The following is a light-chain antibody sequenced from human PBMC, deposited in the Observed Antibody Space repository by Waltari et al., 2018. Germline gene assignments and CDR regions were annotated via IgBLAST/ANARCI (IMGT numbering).Light chain of an antibody. J-gene: IGKJ4*01. CDR3: QQRRNWPLT. Sequence: EMGLTQSPATLSLSPGERATLSGRASQGVSYYLALYQQRPGQAPRLLIYDTSHRATGIPDSFSGSGSETDFTLTISSLEPEDFAVYYCQQRRNWPLTFGRGTKVEIK. CDR2: DTS. CDR1: QGVSYY. V-gene: IGKV3-11*01.